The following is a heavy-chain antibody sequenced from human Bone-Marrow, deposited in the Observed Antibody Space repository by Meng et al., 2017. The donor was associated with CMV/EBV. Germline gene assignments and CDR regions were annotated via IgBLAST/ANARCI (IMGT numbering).Heavy chain of an antibody. V-gene: IGHV4-39*01. D-gene: IGHD6-13*01. CDR2: IYYSGST. Sequence: SETLSLTCTVSGGSISSSSYYWGWIRQPPGKGLEWIGSIYYSGSTYYNPSLKSRVTISVDTSKNQFSLKLSSVTAADTAVYYCARLIWYSSSWFNFDYWGQGTLVTVSS. CDR3: ARLIWYSSSWFNFDY. J-gene: IGHJ4*02. CDR1: GGSISSSSYY.